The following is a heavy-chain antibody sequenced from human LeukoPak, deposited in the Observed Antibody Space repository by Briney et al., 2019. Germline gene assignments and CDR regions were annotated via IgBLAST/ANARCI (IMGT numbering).Heavy chain of an antibody. CDR1: GGSMSGHF. Sequence: SETLSLTCTVSGGSMSGHFWSWFRRPPGKGLENIGYIHSSGSTNYNPSYKSRVTVSLEMSKNQFSLKLSSVTAADTAVYYCARVPIRATMDVWGKGTTVTVSS. CDR3: ARVPIRATMDV. V-gene: IGHV4-59*11. J-gene: IGHJ6*04. CDR2: IHSSGST. D-gene: IGHD3-9*01.